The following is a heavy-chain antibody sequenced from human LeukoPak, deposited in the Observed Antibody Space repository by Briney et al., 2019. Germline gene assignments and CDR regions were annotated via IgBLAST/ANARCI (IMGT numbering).Heavy chain of an antibody. CDR1: GFTFSSYA. D-gene: IGHD5-18*01. V-gene: IGHV3-23*01. J-gene: IGHJ4*02. CDR3: ARARGYSYGYRDFDY. CDR2: ISGSGGST. Sequence: GGSLRLSCAASGFTFSSYAMSWVRQAPGKGLEWVSAISGSGGSTYYADSVKGRFTISRDNSKNTLYLQMNSLRAEDTAVYYCARARGYSYGYRDFDYWGQGTLVTVSS.